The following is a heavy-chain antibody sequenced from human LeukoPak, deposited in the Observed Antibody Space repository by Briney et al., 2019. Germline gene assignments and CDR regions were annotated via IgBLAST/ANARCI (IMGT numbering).Heavy chain of an antibody. CDR2: ISGYNGNT. CDR3: ARDDNYGSGQPDD. D-gene: IGHD3-10*01. Sequence: ASVKVSCKASGYTFTSYGITWVRQAPGQGLEWMGWISGYNGNTNYAQKFQGRVTVTTDTSTSTAYMELRSLRSDDTAVYYCARDDNYGSGQPDDWGQGTLVTVSS. CDR1: GYTFTSYG. V-gene: IGHV1-18*01. J-gene: IGHJ4*02.